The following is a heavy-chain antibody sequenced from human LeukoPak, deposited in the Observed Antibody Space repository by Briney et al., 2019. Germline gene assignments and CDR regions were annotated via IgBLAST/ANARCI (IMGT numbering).Heavy chain of an antibody. Sequence: PGESLTLSCAASGFTFSSYWMSWVRQAPGKGLEWVANIKQDGSEKYYVASVKGRFTISSDNAKNSLCLQMNRFRAEDTAGYYWARDRVLRNGGFDYWGQGSLDSVSS. J-gene: IGHJ4*02. CDR3: ARDRVLRNGGFDY. V-gene: IGHV3-7*01. CDR1: GFTFSSYW. D-gene: IGHD3-16*01. CDR2: IKQDGSEK.